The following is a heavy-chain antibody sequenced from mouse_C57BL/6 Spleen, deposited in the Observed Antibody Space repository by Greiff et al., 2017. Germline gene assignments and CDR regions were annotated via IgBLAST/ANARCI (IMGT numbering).Heavy chain of an antibody. CDR1: GFNIKDYY. CDR3: TTRYYGSSSFAY. D-gene: IGHD1-1*01. V-gene: IGHV14-1*01. J-gene: IGHJ3*01. Sequence: EVQLQQSGAELVRPGASVKLSCTASGFNIKDYYMHWVKQRPEQGLEWIGRIDPEDGDTEYAPKFQGKATMTADTSSNTAYLQRSSLTSEDTAVYYCTTRYYGSSSFAYWGQGTLVTVSA. CDR2: IDPEDGDT.